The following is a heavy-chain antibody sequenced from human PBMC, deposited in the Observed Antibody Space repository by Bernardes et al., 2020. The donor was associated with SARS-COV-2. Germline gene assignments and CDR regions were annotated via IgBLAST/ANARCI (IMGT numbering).Heavy chain of an antibody. J-gene: IGHJ2*01. CDR2: MSYTGST. Sequence: SENLSLTCTVSGGSISSNYWSWIRQPPGKGPEWIGYMSYTGSTNYNPSLKSRVTMSVDTPKNQFSLKLSSVTAADTAVYYCARMLGYYDRSGFSRYFDLWGRGTLVTVSS. CDR3: ARMLGYYDRSGFSRYFDL. D-gene: IGHD3-22*01. V-gene: IGHV4-59*08. CDR1: GGSISSNY.